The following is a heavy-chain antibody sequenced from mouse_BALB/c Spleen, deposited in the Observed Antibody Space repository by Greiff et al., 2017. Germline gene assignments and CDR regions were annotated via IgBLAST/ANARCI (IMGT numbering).Heavy chain of an antibody. V-gene: IGHV5-6-5*01. CDR1: GFTFSSYA. CDR2: ISSGGST. CDR3: ARGLRGMDY. Sequence: EVQGVESGGGLVKPGGSLKLSCAASGFTFSSYAMSWVRQTPEKRLEWVASISSGGSTYYPDSVKGRFTISRDNARNILYLQMSSLRSEDTAMYYCARGLRGMDYWGQGTSVTVSS. D-gene: IGHD2-4*01. J-gene: IGHJ4*01.